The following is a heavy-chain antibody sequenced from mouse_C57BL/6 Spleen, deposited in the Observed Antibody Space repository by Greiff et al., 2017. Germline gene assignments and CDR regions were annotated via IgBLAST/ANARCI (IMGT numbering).Heavy chain of an antibody. V-gene: IGHV5-16*01. Sequence: EVQVVESEGGLVQPGSSMKLSCTASGFTFSDYYMAWVRQVPEKGLEWVANINYDGSSTYYLDSLKSRFIISRDNAKNILYLQMSSLKSEDTATYYCARGGGIWYFDVWGTGTTVTVSS. CDR2: INYDGSST. J-gene: IGHJ1*03. D-gene: IGHD1-1*01. CDR3: ARGGGIWYFDV. CDR1: GFTFSDYY.